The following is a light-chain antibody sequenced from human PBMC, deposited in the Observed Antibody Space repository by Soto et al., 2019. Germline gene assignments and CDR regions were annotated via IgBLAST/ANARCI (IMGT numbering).Light chain of an antibody. V-gene: IGKV3-20*01. Sequence: EIVLTQSPGTLSLSPGERATLSCRASQSVSSNSLAWYQQKPGQAPRLLIYGASSRATGIPDRFSGSGAGTVFTLTISRLAPEEFAVYYCQQCGSSPLTFGGGTKVEIK. CDR3: QQCGSSPLT. CDR1: QSVSSNS. CDR2: GAS. J-gene: IGKJ4*01.